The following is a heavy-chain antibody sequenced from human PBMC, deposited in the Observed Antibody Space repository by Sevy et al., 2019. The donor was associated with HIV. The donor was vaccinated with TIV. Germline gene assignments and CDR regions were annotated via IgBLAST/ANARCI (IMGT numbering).Heavy chain of an antibody. Sequence: GGSLRLSCAASGLTFRSHAMHWVRQAPGKGLEWVALISYDGIIKYYADSVKGRLTISRDNSKNTLSLQMNSLRIEDTAVYYCAREGGYTSAWSPGNYWGQGTLVTVSS. V-gene: IGHV3-30*04. CDR1: GLTFRSHA. CDR2: ISYDGIIK. D-gene: IGHD6-19*01. CDR3: AREGGYTSAWSPGNY. J-gene: IGHJ4*02.